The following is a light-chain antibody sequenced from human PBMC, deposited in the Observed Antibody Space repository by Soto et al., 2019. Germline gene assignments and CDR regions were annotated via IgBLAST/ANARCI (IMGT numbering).Light chain of an antibody. V-gene: IGLV2-14*01. CDR3: SSYTSSSTV. J-gene: IGLJ1*01. Sequence: SVLAQPASVSGSPGQSITISCTGTSSDVGGYNYVSWYQQHPGKAPKLMIYEVSNRPSGVSNRFSGSKSGNTASLTISGLQAEDEADYYCSSYTSSSTVFGTGTKVT. CDR2: EVS. CDR1: SSDVGGYNY.